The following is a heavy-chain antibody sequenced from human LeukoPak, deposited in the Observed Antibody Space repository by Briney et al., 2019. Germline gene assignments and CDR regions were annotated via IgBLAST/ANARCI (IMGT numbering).Heavy chain of an antibody. D-gene: IGHD3-16*02. CDR3: TIAGSYRFDY. Sequence: QPGGSLRLSCAASGFTFSSYAMSWVRQAPGKGLVWVSRMNSDGTTTNYADSVKGRFTISRDNAKSTLYLQMNSLTVEDTAVYYCTIAGSYRFDYWGQGTLVTVSP. CDR1: GFTFSSYA. V-gene: IGHV3-74*01. CDR2: MNSDGTTT. J-gene: IGHJ4*02.